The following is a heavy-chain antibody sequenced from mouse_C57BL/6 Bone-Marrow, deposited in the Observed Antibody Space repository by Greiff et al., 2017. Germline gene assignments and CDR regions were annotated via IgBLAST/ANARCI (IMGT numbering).Heavy chain of an antibody. D-gene: IGHD1-1*01. CDR1: GFTFSDYG. CDR2: ISSGSSTI. V-gene: IGHV5-17*01. J-gene: IGHJ3*01. CDR3: ANYYGSSYEGFAY. Sequence: EVMLVESGGGLVKPGGSLKLSCAASGFTFSDYGMHWVRQAPEKGLEWVAYISSGSSTIYYADTVKGRFTISRDNAKNTLFLQMTSLRSEDTAMYYCANYYGSSYEGFAYWGQGTLVTVSA.